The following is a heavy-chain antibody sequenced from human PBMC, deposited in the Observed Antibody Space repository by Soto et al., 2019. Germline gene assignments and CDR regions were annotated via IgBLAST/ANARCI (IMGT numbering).Heavy chain of an antibody. D-gene: IGHD2-15*01. CDR1: GFTFTSYW. J-gene: IGHJ5*02. CDR2: IFPDDSDT. CDR3: ARKGKNSRGQYWLDP. V-gene: IGHV5-51*01. Sequence: EVQLVQSGAEVKKPGESLKISCKGSGFTFTSYWIAWLRQMPGKGLEWMGIIFPDDSDTRYSPSFQGQVTISADKSISTAYLQWSSLKASDTAMYYCARKGKNSRGQYWLDPWGQGTLVTVSS.